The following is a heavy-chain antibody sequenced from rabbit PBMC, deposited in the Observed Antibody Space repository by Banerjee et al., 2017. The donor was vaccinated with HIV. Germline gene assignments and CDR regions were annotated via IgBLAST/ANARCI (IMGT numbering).Heavy chain of an antibody. CDR1: GFSFNNNYY. CDR2: IDTGSRGYT. Sequence: QEQLVESGGGLVQPEGSLTLTCTASGFSFNNNYYMCWVRQAPGKGLEWIACIDTGSRGYTWYASWAKGRFTISKTSSTTVTLQMTSLTAADTATYFCARDEASSGDYTFNLWGQGTLVTVS. J-gene: IGHJ4*01. V-gene: IGHV1S45*01. CDR3: ARDEASSGDYTFNL. D-gene: IGHD1-1*01.